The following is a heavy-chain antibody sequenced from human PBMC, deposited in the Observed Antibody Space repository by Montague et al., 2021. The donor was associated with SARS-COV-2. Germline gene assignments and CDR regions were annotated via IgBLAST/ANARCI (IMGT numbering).Heavy chain of an antibody. J-gene: IGHJ6*02. CDR1: GGSVSSGDYS. Sequence: TLSLTCVVSGGSVSSGDYSWSWIRQSPGKGLEWIGYIYQSGSAYYNPSLKSRVTISIDTSNNQFSLNLRSVTAADTGLYYCATGTLMYGMDFWGQGTTVTVSS. V-gene: IGHV4-30-2*06. CDR2: IYQSGSA. CDR3: ATGTLMYGMDF. D-gene: IGHD2-8*01.